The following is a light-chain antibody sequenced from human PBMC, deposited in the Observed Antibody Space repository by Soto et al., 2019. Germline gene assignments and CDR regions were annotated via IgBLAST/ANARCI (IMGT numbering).Light chain of an antibody. CDR3: SSYRSSSTDV. CDR2: EVS. CDR1: SSDVGGYNY. J-gene: IGLJ1*01. Sequence: QSALTQPASVSGSPGQSITISCTGTSSDVGGYNYVSWYQHHPGKAPKVMIYEVSYRPSGVSNRFSGSKSGNTASLTISGLQAEDEADYYCSSYRSSSTDVFGTGTKLTVL. V-gene: IGLV2-14*01.